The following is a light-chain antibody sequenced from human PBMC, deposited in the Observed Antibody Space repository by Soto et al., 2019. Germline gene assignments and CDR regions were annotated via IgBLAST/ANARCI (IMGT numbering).Light chain of an antibody. V-gene: IGLV2-14*01. CDR3: SSYTSSSRV. CDR2: DVS. CDR1: SSDVGGYNY. J-gene: IGLJ3*02. Sequence: QSALTQPASVSGSPGQTITISCIGTSSDVGGYNYVSWYQQHPGKAPKLMIYDVSNRPSGVSNRFSGSKSGNTASLTIPGLPAEDEADYYCSSYTSSSRVFGGGTKVTVL.